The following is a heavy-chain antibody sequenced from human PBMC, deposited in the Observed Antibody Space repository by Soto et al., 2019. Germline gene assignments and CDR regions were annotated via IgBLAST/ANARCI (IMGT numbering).Heavy chain of an antibody. D-gene: IGHD2-15*01. V-gene: IGHV4-30-4*01. CDR2: IYYSGNT. Sequence: QVQLQESGPGLVKPSQTLSLTCTVSGGSISSGDYYWSWIRQPPGKGLEWIGYIYYSGNTYYNPSLKSRVTITVDTSKNQFSLRLGSVTAADTAVYYCAREKWYHGWLDPWGQGTLVTVSS. J-gene: IGHJ5*02. CDR1: GGSISSGDYY. CDR3: AREKWYHGWLDP.